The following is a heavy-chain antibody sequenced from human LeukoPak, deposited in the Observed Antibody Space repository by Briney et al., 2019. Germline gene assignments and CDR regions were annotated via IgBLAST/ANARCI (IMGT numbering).Heavy chain of an antibody. Sequence: GRSLRLSCAASGFTFDDYAMHWVRQAPGKGLEWVSGISWNSGSIGYADSMKGRFTISRDNAKNSPYLQMNSLRSEDTALYYCAKDRALRGRGLYYFDYWGQGTLVTVSS. CDR2: ISWNSGSI. CDR1: GFTFDDYA. CDR3: AKDRALRGRGLYYFDY. V-gene: IGHV3-9*01. D-gene: IGHD3-10*01. J-gene: IGHJ4*02.